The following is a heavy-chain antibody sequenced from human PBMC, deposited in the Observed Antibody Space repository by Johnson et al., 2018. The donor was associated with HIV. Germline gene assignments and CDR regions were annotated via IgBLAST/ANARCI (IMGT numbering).Heavy chain of an antibody. D-gene: IGHD5-18*01. CDR3: VRSIQLWLPGAFDI. V-gene: IGHV3-23*04. CDR2: ASGSGGST. CDR1: EFTFSSYA. Sequence: VQLVESGGGVVQPGRSLRLSCAASEFTFSSYAVSWVRQAPGKGLEWVSGASGSGGSTYYADSVKGRFTISRDNSKNTLYLQMNSLRAEDTAVYYCVRSIQLWLPGAFDIWGQGTMVTVSS. J-gene: IGHJ3*02.